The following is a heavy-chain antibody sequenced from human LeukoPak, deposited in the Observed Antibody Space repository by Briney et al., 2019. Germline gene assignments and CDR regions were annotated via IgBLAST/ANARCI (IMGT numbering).Heavy chain of an antibody. CDR2: FDPEDGET. Sequence: ASVKVSCKVSGYTLTELSMHWVRQAPGKGLEWMGGFDPEDGETIYAQKFQGRVTMTEDTSTDTAYMELSSLRSEDTAVYYCATTYYCGNWFDPWGQGTLVTVSS. CDR1: GYTLTELS. D-gene: IGHD3-10*01. CDR3: ATTYYCGNWFDP. J-gene: IGHJ5*02. V-gene: IGHV1-24*01.